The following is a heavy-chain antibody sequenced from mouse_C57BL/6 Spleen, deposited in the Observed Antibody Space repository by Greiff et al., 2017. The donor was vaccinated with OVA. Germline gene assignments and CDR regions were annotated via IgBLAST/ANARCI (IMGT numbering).Heavy chain of an antibody. CDR2: IDPSDSYT. Sequence: QVQLQQPGAELVMPGASVKLSCKASGYTFTSYWMHWVKQRPGQGLEWIGEIDPSDSYTNYNQKFKGKSTLTVDKSSSTAYMQLSSLTSEDSAVYYCASSGLAWFAYWGQGTLVTVAA. D-gene: IGHD3-2*02. CDR1: GYTFTSYW. V-gene: IGHV1-69*01. CDR3: ASSGLAWFAY. J-gene: IGHJ3*01.